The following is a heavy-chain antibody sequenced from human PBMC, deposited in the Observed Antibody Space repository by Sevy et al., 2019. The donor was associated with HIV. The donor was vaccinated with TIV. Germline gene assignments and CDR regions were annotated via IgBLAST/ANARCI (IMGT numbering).Heavy chain of an antibody. Sequence: SETLSLTCAVSGGSISSSNWWSWVRQPPGKGLESIGEIYRSGSTNYNPSLKCRVTISVDKSKNQFSLKLSSVTAADTAVYYCARAIAVFPYYYYMDVWGKGTTVTVSS. V-gene: IGHV4-4*02. D-gene: IGHD6-19*01. J-gene: IGHJ6*03. CDR2: IYRSGST. CDR3: ARAIAVFPYYYYMDV. CDR1: GGSISSSNW.